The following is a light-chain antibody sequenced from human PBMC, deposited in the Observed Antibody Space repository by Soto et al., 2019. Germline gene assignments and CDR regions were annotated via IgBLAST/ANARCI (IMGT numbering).Light chain of an antibody. CDR1: QSISSW. CDR3: QQQSSSSPYT. J-gene: IGKJ2*01. Sequence: DIQMTQSPSTLSASVGDRVTIICRASQSISSWLAWYQQKPGKAPNLLIYKASTLGSGVPSRFSGGGSGTEFTLTISSLQPDDFATYYCQQQSSSSPYTFGQGTKLEIK. V-gene: IGKV1-5*03. CDR2: KAS.